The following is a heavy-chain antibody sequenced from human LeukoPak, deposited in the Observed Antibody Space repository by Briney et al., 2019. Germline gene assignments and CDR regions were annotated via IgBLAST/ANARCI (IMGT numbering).Heavy chain of an antibody. CDR1: GGSISSGGYY. V-gene: IGHV4-31*03. Sequence: PSETLSLTCTVSGGSISSGGYYWSWIRQHPGKGLEWIGYIYYSGSTYCNPSLKSRVTISVDTSKNQISLKLSSVTAADTAVYYCAREHGVLLWFGELWGAFDIWGQGTMVTVSS. CDR2: IYYSGST. J-gene: IGHJ3*02. CDR3: AREHGVLLWFGELWGAFDI. D-gene: IGHD3-10*01.